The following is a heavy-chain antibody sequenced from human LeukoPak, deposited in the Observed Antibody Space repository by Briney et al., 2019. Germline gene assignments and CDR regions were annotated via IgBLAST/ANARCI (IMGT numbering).Heavy chain of an antibody. D-gene: IGHD5-24*01. CDR1: GGSFSGYY. CDR3: ARVGWLQCFDY. Sequence: PSETLSLTCAVYGGSFSGYYWSWIRQPPGKGLEWIGGINHSGSTNYNPSLKSRVTISVDTSKNQFSLKLSSVTAADTAVYYCARVGWLQCFDYWGQGTLVTVSS. V-gene: IGHV4-34*01. CDR2: INHSGST. J-gene: IGHJ4*02.